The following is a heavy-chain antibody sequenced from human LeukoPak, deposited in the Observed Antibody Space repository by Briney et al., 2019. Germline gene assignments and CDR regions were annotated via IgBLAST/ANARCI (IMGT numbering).Heavy chain of an antibody. CDR1: GFTFSDYY. Sequence: GGSLILSCAASGFTFSDYYMSWIRQAPGKGLEWVSYISSSSSYTNYADSVKGLFTISRDNAKNSLYLQMNSLRAEDTAVYYCARQGSRNYFDYWGQGTLVAVSS. D-gene: IGHD2-2*01. V-gene: IGHV3-11*03. CDR3: ARQGSRNYFDY. CDR2: ISSSSSYT. J-gene: IGHJ4*02.